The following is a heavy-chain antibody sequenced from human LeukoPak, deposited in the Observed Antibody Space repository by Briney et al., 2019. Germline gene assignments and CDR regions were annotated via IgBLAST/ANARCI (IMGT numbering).Heavy chain of an antibody. CDR2: ISGSGATT. J-gene: IGHJ1*01. D-gene: IGHD3-22*01. CDR3: ARAPSEIGGYYPEYFRH. Sequence: PGGSLRLSCAASGFTFSSYTMSWVRQAPGKGLEWVSAISGSGATTYYADSVKGRFTISRDNAKNTVSLQMNSLRAEDTGVYYCARAPSEIGGYYPEYFRHWGQGTLVTVSS. CDR1: GFTFSSYT. V-gene: IGHV3-23*01.